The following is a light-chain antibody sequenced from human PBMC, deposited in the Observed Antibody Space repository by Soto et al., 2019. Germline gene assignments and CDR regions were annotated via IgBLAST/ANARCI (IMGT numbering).Light chain of an antibody. Sequence: DIQMTQSPSSLSASVGDIVTITCRSSQNISRFLNWYQQKQGRAPNLLIYDASNLEAGVPSRFRGSGSGTDFTFTISRLQPEDIATYYCQQYENLPTFGQGTRLEIK. CDR1: QNISRF. J-gene: IGKJ5*01. CDR2: DAS. V-gene: IGKV1-33*01. CDR3: QQYENLPT.